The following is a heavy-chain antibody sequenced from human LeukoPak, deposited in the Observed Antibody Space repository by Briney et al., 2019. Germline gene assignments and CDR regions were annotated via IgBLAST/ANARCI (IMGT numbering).Heavy chain of an antibody. D-gene: IGHD1-26*01. CDR3: ARDVYEDGGSYHFDY. Sequence: SGTLSLTCAVSGGSISSSNWWSWVRQPPGKGLEWIGEIYHSGSTNYNPSLKGRVTISVDKSKNQFSLKLSSVTAADTAVYYCARDVYEDGGSYHFDYWGQGTLVTVSS. CDR2: IYHSGST. V-gene: IGHV4-4*02. CDR1: GGSISSSNW. J-gene: IGHJ4*02.